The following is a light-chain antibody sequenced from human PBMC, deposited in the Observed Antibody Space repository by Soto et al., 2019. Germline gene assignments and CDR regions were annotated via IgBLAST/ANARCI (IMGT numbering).Light chain of an antibody. CDR1: HYSSSY. J-gene: IGKJ1*01. CDR3: QQYSITPRT. V-gene: IGKV1-33*01. Sequence: DIQMTQAPSSVSGSVGDRVTITWQSIHYSSSYLNWYQQKPGKAPNLLLYDASTLETGVPSRFSGSGSGTDFTLTISSLQAEDVAVYYCQQYSITPRTFGQGTKVDIK. CDR2: DAS.